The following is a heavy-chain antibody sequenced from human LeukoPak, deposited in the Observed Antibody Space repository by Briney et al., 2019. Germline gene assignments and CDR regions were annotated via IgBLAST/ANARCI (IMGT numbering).Heavy chain of an antibody. CDR2: ISYDGSIN. CDR3: ARDRRYCSGGSCYFDYFFDY. CDR1: GFTFSSYT. Sequence: GGSLRLSCAASGFTFSSYTMNWVRQAPGKGLEWVAVISYDGSINFYAASVKGRFTISRDNSKNTLYLQMNSLRAEDTALYFCARDRRYCSGGSCYFDYFFDYWGQGTLVTVSS. D-gene: IGHD2-15*01. J-gene: IGHJ4*02. V-gene: IGHV3-30-3*01.